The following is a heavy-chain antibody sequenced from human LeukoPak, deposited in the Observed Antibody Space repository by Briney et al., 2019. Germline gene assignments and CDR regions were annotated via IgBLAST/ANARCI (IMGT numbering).Heavy chain of an antibody. Sequence: PGGSLRLSCAASGFTFSSYSMNWVRQAPGKGLEWVSSISSSSSYIYYADSVKGRFTISRDNAKNSLYLQMNSLRAEDTAVYYCARESGEFGAFDIWGQGTMVTVSS. CDR1: GFTFSSYS. CDR3: ARESGEFGAFDI. CDR2: ISSSSSYI. V-gene: IGHV3-21*01. J-gene: IGHJ3*02. D-gene: IGHD3-10*01.